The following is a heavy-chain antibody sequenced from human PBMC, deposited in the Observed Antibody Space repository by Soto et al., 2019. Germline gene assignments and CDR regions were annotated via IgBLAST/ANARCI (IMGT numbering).Heavy chain of an antibody. CDR3: ARDAVPYYYDNTQDY. Sequence: PGWSLRRSCASSVFSFISYDMHWVRQAPGKGLEWVAVIWYDGSNKYYADSVKGRFTISRDNSKNTLYLQMNSLRAEDTAVYYCARDAVPYYYDNTQDYWRQGSLITVSS. CDR2: IWYDGSNK. V-gene: IGHV3-33*01. J-gene: IGHJ4*02. CDR1: VFSFISYD. D-gene: IGHD3-22*01.